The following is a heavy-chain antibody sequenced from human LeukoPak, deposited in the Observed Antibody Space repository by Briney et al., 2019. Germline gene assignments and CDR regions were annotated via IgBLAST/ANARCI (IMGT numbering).Heavy chain of an antibody. CDR1: GYTFTSYG. J-gene: IGHJ4*02. CDR3: ARGGYTLVRGALDY. D-gene: IGHD3-10*01. CDR2: ISGYNSKT. V-gene: IGHV1-18*01. Sequence: ASVKVSCKASGYTFTSYGISWVRQAPGQGLEWMGWISGYNSKTNYAQKLQGRVTMTTETSTGTAYLELRSLRSDDTAVYYCARGGYTLVRGALDYWGQGTLVTVSS.